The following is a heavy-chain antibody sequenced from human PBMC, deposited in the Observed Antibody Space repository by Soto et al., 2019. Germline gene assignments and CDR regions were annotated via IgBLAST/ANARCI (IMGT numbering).Heavy chain of an antibody. Sequence: QITLKESGPTLVRPTQTLTLTCSFSGFSLSTTGVSVGWIRQPPGKALEWLPLIYWDDDERYTPSLRSRVSITKDTSNNQVVLTMTNMGPLDTATYYCAHRQRASLGGGFDYWGQGTLVTVYS. D-gene: IGHD3-16*01. CDR3: AHRQRASLGGGFDY. V-gene: IGHV2-5*02. CDR2: IYWDDDE. CDR1: GFSLSTTGVS. J-gene: IGHJ4*02.